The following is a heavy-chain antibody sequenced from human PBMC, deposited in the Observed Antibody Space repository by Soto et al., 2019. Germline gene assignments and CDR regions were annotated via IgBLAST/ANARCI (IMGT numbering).Heavy chain of an antibody. CDR2: ISAYNGNT. CDR1: GYTFTSYG. D-gene: IGHD1-26*01. J-gene: IGHJ6*02. V-gene: IGHV1-18*01. Sequence: GASVKVSCKASGYTFTSYGISWVRQAPGQGLEWMGWISAYNGNTNYAQKLQGRVTMTTDTSTSTAYMELRSLRSDDTAVYYCATDHYIKGEAINYGMDVWGQXTTVTVSS. CDR3: ATDHYIKGEAINYGMDV.